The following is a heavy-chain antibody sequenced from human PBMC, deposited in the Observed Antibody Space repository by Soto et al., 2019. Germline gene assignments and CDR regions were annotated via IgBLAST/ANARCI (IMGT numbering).Heavy chain of an antibody. CDR3: AIVGSVLRYFDWLLWAPDY. J-gene: IGHJ4*02. CDR1: GYTFTSYG. Sequence: ASVKVSCKASGYTFTSYGISWVRQAPGQGLEWMGWISAYNGNTNYAQKLQGRVTMTTDTSTSTAYMELRSLRSDDTAVYYCAIVGSVLRYFDWLLWAPDYWGQGTLVTVSS. CDR2: ISAYNGNT. V-gene: IGHV1-18*01. D-gene: IGHD3-9*01.